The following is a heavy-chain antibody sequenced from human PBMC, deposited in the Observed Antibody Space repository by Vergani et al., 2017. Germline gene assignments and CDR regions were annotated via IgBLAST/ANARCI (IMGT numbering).Heavy chain of an antibody. CDR1: GFTFSACP. J-gene: IGHJ4*02. D-gene: IGHD3-22*01. V-gene: IGHV3-23*01. Sequence: EVQLLQSGGGVIQPGGSVRLSCAASGFTFSACPMTWVRQAPGKGLVWVSAISALYPSTYYADSVRGRFTISRDNSKNMLDLQMNSLRAEDAAVYYCARLSYDTTPYSHGGYDCWGQGTLVSVSS. CDR2: ISALYPST. CDR3: ARLSYDTTPYSHGGYDC.